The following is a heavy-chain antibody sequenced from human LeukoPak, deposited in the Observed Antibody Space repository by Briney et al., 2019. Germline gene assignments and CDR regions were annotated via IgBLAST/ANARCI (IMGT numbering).Heavy chain of an antibody. J-gene: IGHJ6*03. CDR1: GFTFSSYA. CDR2: ISYDGSNK. CDR3: ARNKARGVYYMDV. D-gene: IGHD3-10*01. V-gene: IGHV3-30*14. Sequence: GGSLRLSCAASGFTFSSYAMHWVRQAPGKGLEWVAVISYDGSNKYYADSVKGRFTISRDNSKNTLYLQMNSLRAEDTAVYYCARNKARGVYYMDVWGNGTTVTVSS.